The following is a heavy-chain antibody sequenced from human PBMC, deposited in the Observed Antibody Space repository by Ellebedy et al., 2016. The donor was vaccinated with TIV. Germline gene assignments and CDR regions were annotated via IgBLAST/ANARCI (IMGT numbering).Heavy chain of an antibody. CDR2: INHSGST. D-gene: IGHD2-15*01. CDR1: GGSISSSSYY. J-gene: IGHJ4*02. Sequence: SETLSLXXTVSGGSISSSSYYWGWIRQPPGKGLEWIGEINHSGSTNYNPSLKSRVTISVDTSKNQFSLKLSSVTAADTAVYYCARVVVVAASHLFDYWGQGTLVTVSS. V-gene: IGHV4-39*07. CDR3: ARVVVVAASHLFDY.